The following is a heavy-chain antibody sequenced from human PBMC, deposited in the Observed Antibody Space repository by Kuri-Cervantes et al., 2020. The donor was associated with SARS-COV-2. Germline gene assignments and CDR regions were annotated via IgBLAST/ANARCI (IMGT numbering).Heavy chain of an antibody. V-gene: IGHV1-24*01. CDR1: GYTLTELS. J-gene: IGHJ4*02. CDR2: FDPEDGET. CDR3: ALHGGYYSLCFDY. D-gene: IGHD3-22*01. Sequence: ASVNVSCKVSGYTLTELSMHWVRQAPGKGLEWMGGFDPEDGETIYAQKFQGRVTMTEDTSTDTAYMELSSLRSEDTAVYYCALHGGYYSLCFDYWGQGTLVTVSS.